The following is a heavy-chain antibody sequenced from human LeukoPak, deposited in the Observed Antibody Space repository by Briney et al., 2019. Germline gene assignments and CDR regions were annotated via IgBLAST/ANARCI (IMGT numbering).Heavy chain of an antibody. V-gene: IGHV1-46*01. CDR1: GYTFTSYH. D-gene: IGHD2-21*02. J-gene: IGHJ6*02. CDR2: INPSGGST. Sequence: GASVKVSCKASGYTFTSYHMHWVRQAPGQGLEWMGIINPSGGSTTYAQKFQGRVTMTGDTSTSTVYMELSSLRSEDTAVYYCARALNCGGDCYLNHYYGMDVWGRGTTVTVSS. CDR3: ARALNCGGDCYLNHYYGMDV.